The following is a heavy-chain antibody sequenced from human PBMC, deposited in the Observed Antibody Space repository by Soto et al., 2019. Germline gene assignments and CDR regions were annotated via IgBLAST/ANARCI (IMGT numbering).Heavy chain of an antibody. D-gene: IGHD6-19*01. V-gene: IGHV3-48*01. Sequence: GGSLRLSCAASGFTFSSYSMNWVRQAPGKGLEWVSYISSSSSTIYYADSVKGRFTISRDNAKNTLYLQMNSLRAEDTAVYYCAKGSGGSSGCDFDDWGQGTLVTVSS. J-gene: IGHJ4*02. CDR1: GFTFSSYS. CDR3: AKGSGGSSGCDFDD. CDR2: ISSSSSTI.